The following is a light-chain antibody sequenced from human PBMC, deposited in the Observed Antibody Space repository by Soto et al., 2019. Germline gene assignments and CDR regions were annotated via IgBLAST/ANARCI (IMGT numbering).Light chain of an antibody. CDR2: EVT. CDR1: SSDVGRYNY. J-gene: IGLJ1*01. Sequence: QSVLTQPASVSGSPGQSITISCTGTSSDVGRYNYVSWYQQHPGKAPKVIIFEVTNRPSGVSNRFSGSKSGNTASLTISGLQAEDEADYYCSSYTRSDIFVFGTGTKVTVL. CDR3: SSYTRSDIFV. V-gene: IGLV2-14*01.